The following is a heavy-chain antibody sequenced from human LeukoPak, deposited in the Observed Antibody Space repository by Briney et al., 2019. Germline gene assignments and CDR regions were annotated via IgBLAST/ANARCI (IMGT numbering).Heavy chain of an antibody. CDR2: MNQDESQK. D-gene: IGHD2-15*01. CDR3: ASFEYKYSF. J-gene: IGHJ4*02. CDR1: GVTFSDFW. V-gene: IGHV3-7*01. Sequence: PGGSLRLPCEASGVTFSDFWMTWVRQAPGKGLEWVATMNQDESQKYYVDSVKGRFTISRDNAKNALFLQMNSLGGEDTAIYYCASFEYKYSFGGQGTLVTVSS.